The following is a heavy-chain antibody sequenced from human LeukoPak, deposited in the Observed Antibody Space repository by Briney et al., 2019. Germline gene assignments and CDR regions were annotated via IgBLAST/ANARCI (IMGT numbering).Heavy chain of an antibody. J-gene: IGHJ3*02. CDR3: SLRDDAFDI. D-gene: IGHD3-16*01. CDR1: GYSFTNYW. Sequence: GESLKISCKGSGYSFTNYWISWVRQMPGKGLEWMGRIDPSDSYTNYSPSFQGHVTISADKSISTAYLQWSSLKASDTAMYYCSLRDDAFDIWGQGTMVTVSS. V-gene: IGHV5-10-1*01. CDR2: IDPSDSYT.